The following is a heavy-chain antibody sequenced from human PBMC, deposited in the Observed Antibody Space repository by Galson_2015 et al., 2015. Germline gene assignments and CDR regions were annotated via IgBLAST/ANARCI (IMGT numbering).Heavy chain of an antibody. D-gene: IGHD2-15*01. CDR2: ISASGGST. CDR1: GFTLSSYA. Sequence: SLRLSCAASGFTLSSYAMSWVRQAPGKGLEWVSAISASGGSTYYADSVKGRFTISRDNSKNTLNLQMNSPRAEDTAVYYCAKGYCTGGSCYWGPDYWGQGTLVTVSS. CDR3: AKGYCTGGSCYWGPDY. J-gene: IGHJ4*02. V-gene: IGHV3-23*01.